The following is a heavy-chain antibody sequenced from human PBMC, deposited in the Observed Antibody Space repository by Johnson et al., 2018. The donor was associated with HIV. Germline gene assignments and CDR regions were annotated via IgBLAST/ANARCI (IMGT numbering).Heavy chain of an antibody. Sequence: VRLVESGGGVVQPGRSLRLSCAASGFTFSSYGMHWVRQAPGKGLKWVALISYDGSNKYYADSVKGRFTISRDNSKNTLYLQMSSLRAEDTAVYYCARGITMIVVVKGDAFDIWGQGTMVTVSS. J-gene: IGHJ3*02. V-gene: IGHV3-30*03. CDR1: GFTFSSYG. CDR2: ISYDGSNK. D-gene: IGHD3-22*01. CDR3: ARGITMIVVVKGDAFDI.